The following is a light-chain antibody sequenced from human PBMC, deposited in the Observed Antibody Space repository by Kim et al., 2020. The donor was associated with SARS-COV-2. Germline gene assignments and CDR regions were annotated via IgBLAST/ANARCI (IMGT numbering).Light chain of an antibody. V-gene: IGKV1-12*01. Sequence: ASVGDRVPLTIRASQGIASWLGWYQQQPGKAPKLLIYAASRLQGGVPSRFSGSGSGTDFTLTLSSLQPEDFATYYCQQANSFPFTFGPGTKVDIK. CDR3: QQANSFPFT. CDR1: QGIASW. CDR2: AAS. J-gene: IGKJ3*01.